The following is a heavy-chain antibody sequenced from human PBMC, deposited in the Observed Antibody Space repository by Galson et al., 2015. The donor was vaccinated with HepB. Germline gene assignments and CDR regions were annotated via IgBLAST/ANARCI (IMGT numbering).Heavy chain of an antibody. CDR1: GYTFTSYG. V-gene: IGHV1-18*01. D-gene: IGHD1-20*01. CDR2: ISAYNGNT. J-gene: IGHJ5*02. Sequence: SVKVSCKASGYTFTSYGISWVRQAPGQGLEWMGWISAYNGNTNYAQKLQGRVTMTTDTSTSTAYMELRSLRSDDTAVYYCARDSSSPYNWNDGSWFDPWGQGTLVTVSS. CDR3: ARDSSSPYNWNDGSWFDP.